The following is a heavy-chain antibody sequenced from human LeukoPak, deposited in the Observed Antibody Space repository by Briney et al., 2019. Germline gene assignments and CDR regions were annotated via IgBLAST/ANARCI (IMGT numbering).Heavy chain of an antibody. CDR2: INPSGGST. CDR3: ARGGTSYGRATYYYYYMDV. CDR1: GYTFTSYY. V-gene: IGHV1-46*03. D-gene: IGHD2-2*01. J-gene: IGHJ6*03. Sequence: ASVEVSCKASGYTFTSYYMHWVRQAPGQGLEWMGIINPSGGSTSYAQKFQGRVTMTRDTSTSTVYMELSSLRSEATAVYYCARGGTSYGRATYYYYYMDVWGKGTTVTVSS.